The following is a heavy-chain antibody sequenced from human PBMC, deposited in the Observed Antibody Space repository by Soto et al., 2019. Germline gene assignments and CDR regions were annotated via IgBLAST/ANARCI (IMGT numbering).Heavy chain of an antibody. CDR1: GGSVSSGSYY. Sequence: PSETLSLTCTVSGGSVSSGSYYWSWIRQPPGKGLEWIGYIYYSGSTNYNPSLKSRVTISVDTSKNQFSLKLSSVTAADTAVYYCARAGYSSSWYRDYYGMDVWGQGTTVTVSS. J-gene: IGHJ6*02. CDR3: ARAGYSSSWYRDYYGMDV. CDR2: IYYSGST. D-gene: IGHD6-13*01. V-gene: IGHV4-61*01.